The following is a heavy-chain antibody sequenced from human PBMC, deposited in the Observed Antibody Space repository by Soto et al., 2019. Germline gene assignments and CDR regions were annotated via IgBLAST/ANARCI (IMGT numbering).Heavy chain of an antibody. CDR3: ARANGDYYFDY. CDR2: ISTYKGAT. D-gene: IGHD4-17*01. V-gene: IGHV1-18*01. CDR1: GYTFTTYG. J-gene: IGHJ4*02. Sequence: QVQLVQSGAEVKKPGASVKVSCKASGYTFTTYGISWVRQAPGQGLEWMGWISTYKGATHYAQKFQGRVTLTTDTSTSTAYMELRSLRSDDTADYYCARANGDYYFDYWGQGTLVTVSS.